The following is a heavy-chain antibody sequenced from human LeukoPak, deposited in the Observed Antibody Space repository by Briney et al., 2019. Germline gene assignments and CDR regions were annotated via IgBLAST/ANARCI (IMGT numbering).Heavy chain of an antibody. V-gene: IGHV3-21*04. CDR3: AKEGPGIVVVHDAFDI. J-gene: IGHJ3*02. CDR2: ITASSTAI. CDR1: GFTFNTYT. Sequence: PGGSLRLSCAASGFTFNTYTMNWVRQAPGKGLEWVSSITASSTAIYSADSVKGRFTISRDNSKNTLYLQMNSLRAEDTAVYYCAKEGPGIVVVHDAFDIWGQGTMVTVSS. D-gene: IGHD3-22*01.